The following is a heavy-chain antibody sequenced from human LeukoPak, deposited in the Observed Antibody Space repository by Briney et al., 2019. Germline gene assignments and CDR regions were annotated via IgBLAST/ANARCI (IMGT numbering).Heavy chain of an antibody. V-gene: IGHV3-9*01. CDR1: GFTFDDYA. Sequence: GGSLRLSCAASGFTFDDYAMHWVRQAPGKGLEWVSGISWNSGSIGYADSVKGRFTISRDNAKNSLYLQMNSLRAEDTALYYCAKVGGSSWLIDYWGQGTLVTVSS. CDR3: AKVGGSSWLIDY. CDR2: ISWNSGSI. D-gene: IGHD6-13*01. J-gene: IGHJ4*02.